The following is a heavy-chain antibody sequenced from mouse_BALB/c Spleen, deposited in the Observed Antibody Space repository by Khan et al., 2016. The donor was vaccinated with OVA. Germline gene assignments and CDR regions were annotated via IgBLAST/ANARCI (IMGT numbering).Heavy chain of an antibody. V-gene: IGHV5-6-5*01. J-gene: IGHJ2*01. CDR3: ARVNGSTGVDY. D-gene: IGHD1-1*01. Sequence: EVELVESGGGLVKPGGSLKCSCAASGFTFSRHPMSWVRQTPEKRLEWVASIGSGGNTYYPDSVKGRLTISRDNARNILYIQMSSLRSDDSAMYYCARVNGSTGVDYWGQGTTLTVSS. CDR1: GFTFSRHP. CDR2: IGSGGNT.